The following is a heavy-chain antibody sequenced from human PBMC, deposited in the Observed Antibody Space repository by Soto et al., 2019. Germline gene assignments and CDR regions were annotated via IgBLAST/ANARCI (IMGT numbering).Heavy chain of an antibody. CDR3: TTVAGLERNYYYYGMDV. V-gene: IGHV3-15*01. CDR2: IKSKTDGGAT. Sequence: GSLRLSCAASGFTFSNAWMSWVRQAPGKGLEWVGRIKSKTDGGATDYAAPVKGRFTISRDDSKNTLYLQMNSLKTEDTAVYYCTTVAGLERNYYYYGMDVWGQGTTVTVSS. J-gene: IGHJ6*02. CDR1: GFTFSNAW. D-gene: IGHD1-1*01.